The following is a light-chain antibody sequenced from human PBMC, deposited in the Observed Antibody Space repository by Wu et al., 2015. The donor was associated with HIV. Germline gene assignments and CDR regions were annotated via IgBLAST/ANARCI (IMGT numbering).Light chain of an antibody. V-gene: IGKV1-33*01. J-gene: IGKJ3*01. CDR3: QQYDNLPPFT. CDR2: DAS. Sequence: DIQMTQSPASLSASVGDRVTITCQASQDINNYLNWYQHKPGKAPKLLIYDASNLATGVPSRFSGSGSGTDFTFTISNVQPEDIATYYCQQYDNLPPFTFGPGTKVDIK. CDR1: QDINNY.